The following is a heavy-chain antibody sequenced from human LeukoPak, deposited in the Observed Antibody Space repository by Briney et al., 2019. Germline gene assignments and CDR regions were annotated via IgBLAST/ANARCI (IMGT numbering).Heavy chain of an antibody. V-gene: IGHV6-1*01. Sequence: SQTLSLTCAISGDSVSSNSAAWNWIRQSPARGLEWLGRSYYRSKWYNDYAVSVKSRITINPDTSKNQFSLQLNSVTPEDTAVYYCARARAYSSGWPTIDYWGQGTLVTVSS. J-gene: IGHJ4*02. CDR2: SYYRSKWYN. CDR3: ARARAYSSGWPTIDY. CDR1: GDSVSSNSAA. D-gene: IGHD6-19*01.